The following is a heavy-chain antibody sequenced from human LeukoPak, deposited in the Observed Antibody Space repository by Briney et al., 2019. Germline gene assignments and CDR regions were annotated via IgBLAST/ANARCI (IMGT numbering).Heavy chain of an antibody. CDR3: ARTHIVVVTANYYMDV. D-gene: IGHD2-21*02. CDR2: IIPIFGTA. J-gene: IGHJ6*03. V-gene: IGHV1-69*05. CDR1: GGTFSSYA. Sequence: SVKVSCKASGGTFSSYAISWVRQAPGQGLEWMGRIIPIFGTANYAQKFQGRVTITTDESTSTAYMELSSLRSEDTVVYYCARTHIVVVTANYYMDVWGKGTTVTVSS.